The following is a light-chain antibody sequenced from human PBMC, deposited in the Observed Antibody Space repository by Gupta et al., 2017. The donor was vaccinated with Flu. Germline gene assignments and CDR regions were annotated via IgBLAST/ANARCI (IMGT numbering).Light chain of an antibody. CDR1: SSNIGRNS. Sequence: QSVLTQPPAVSATPGQSVPVSCSGRSSNIGRNSVYWFQQVPGSAPKLLSARTEQRPSGVPDRFSASKSGTSASLAISGLRSEDEADYYFGAWDDSLSGHWVFGGGTKLTVL. CDR3: GAWDDSLSGHWV. J-gene: IGLJ3*02. CDR2: RTE. V-gene: IGLV1-47*01.